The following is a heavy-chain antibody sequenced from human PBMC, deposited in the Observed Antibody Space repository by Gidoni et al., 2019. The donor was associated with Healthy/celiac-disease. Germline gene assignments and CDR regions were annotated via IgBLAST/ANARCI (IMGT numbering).Heavy chain of an antibody. D-gene: IGHD4-4*01. Sequence: QVQLVESGGGVVEPERSLRLSCEASGFTFSSYAMHWVRQAPGKGLEWVAVKSYDGSNKYYADSVKGRVTISRDNSKNTLYLQMNSLRAEDTAVYYCAREGPTVTSGAFDIWGQGTMVTVSS. J-gene: IGHJ3*02. CDR3: AREGPTVTSGAFDI. CDR2: KSYDGSNK. CDR1: GFTFSSYA. V-gene: IGHV3-30-3*01.